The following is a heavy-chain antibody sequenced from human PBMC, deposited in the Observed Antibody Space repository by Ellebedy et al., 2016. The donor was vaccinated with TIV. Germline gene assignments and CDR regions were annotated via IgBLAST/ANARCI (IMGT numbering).Heavy chain of an antibody. CDR2: INPDGSAT. V-gene: IGHV3-7*01. D-gene: IGHD4-23*01. J-gene: IGHJ4*02. CDR1: GFSFRNYW. Sequence: GGSLRLXXAASGFSFRNYWMTWVRQAPGKGLEWVAHINPDGSATDYVDSVKGRFTISRDNAKNSLYLQMNSLRGEDTAVYYCVRDPDYGGSGAFFDYWGQGTLVTVSS. CDR3: VRDPDYGGSGAFFDY.